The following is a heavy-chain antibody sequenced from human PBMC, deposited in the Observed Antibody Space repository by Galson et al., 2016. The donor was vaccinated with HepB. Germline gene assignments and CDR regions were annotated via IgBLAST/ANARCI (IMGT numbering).Heavy chain of an antibody. D-gene: IGHD2-2*01. CDR1: GYNFPTYW. J-gene: IGHJ6*02. V-gene: IGHV5-51*01. Sequence: QSGAEVKEAGESLKISCKASGYNFPTYWIGWVRQMPGKGLEWMGIVYPEDSDTRYSPSFQGPVSISADKSFTTAYLHWNSLKASDTAIYYCARRGYSTPSGYYALDAWGQGTTVIVSS. CDR2: VYPEDSDT. CDR3: ARRGYSTPSGYYALDA.